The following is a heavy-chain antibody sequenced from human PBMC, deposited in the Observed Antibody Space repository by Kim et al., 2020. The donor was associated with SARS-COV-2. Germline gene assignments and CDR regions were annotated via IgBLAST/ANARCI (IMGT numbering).Heavy chain of an antibody. D-gene: IGHD6-19*01. J-gene: IGHJ4*01. CDR2: ISYDGSNK. V-gene: IGHV3-30*04. CDR1: GFTFSSYA. Sequence: GGSLRLSCAASGFTFSSYAMHWVRQAPGKGLEWVAVISYDGSNKYYADSVKGRFTISRDNSKNTLYLQMNSLRAEDTAVYYCAREDPYSSGWYYFDYWG. CDR3: AREDPYSSGWYYFDY.